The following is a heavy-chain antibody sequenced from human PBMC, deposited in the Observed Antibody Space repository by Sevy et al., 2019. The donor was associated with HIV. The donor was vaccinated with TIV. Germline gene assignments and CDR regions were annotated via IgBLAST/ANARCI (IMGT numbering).Heavy chain of an antibody. Sequence: GSLRLSCAASGFTFSNYGMSWVRQAPGKGLEWVSSILAGGGSTYYADSVKGRFTISRDNSKKTLFLQMNSLRAEDTAVYYCARRDSANSFEIWGQGTMVTVSS. V-gene: IGHV3-23*01. D-gene: IGHD1-26*01. CDR3: ARRDSANSFEI. CDR2: ILAGGGST. J-gene: IGHJ3*02. CDR1: GFTFSNYG.